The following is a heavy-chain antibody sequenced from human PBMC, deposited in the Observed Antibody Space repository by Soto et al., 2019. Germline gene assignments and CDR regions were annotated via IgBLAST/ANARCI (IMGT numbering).Heavy chain of an antibody. V-gene: IGHV4-39*01. CDR1: GGSVSRGSYY. J-gene: IGHJ4*02. CDR2: IFYGGST. CDR3: ARHGQWPSVAY. Sequence: QLQLQESGPRLVKPSETLSLTCTVSGGSVSRGSYYWVWIRQPPGKGPEWIGSIFYGGSTYNNPSLETRLTISVDTSKNQLSLRLSSVTAADTAVYYCARHGQWPSVAYWGQGSLVTVSS. D-gene: IGHD6-19*01.